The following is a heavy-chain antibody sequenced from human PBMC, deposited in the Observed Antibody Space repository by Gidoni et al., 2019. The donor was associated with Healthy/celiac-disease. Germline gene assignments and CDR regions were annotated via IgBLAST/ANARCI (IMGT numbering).Heavy chain of an antibody. V-gene: IGHV4-4*07. CDR2: IYTSGST. CDR3: AREVGDFWSGYYSYYYMDV. Sequence: QVQLQESGPGLVKPSETLSLTCTVSGGSISSYYWSWIRQPAGKGLEWIGRIYTSGSTNYNPSLKSRVTMSVDTSKNQFSLKLSSVTAADTAVYYCAREVGDFWSGYYSYYYMDVWGKGTTVTVSS. D-gene: IGHD3-3*01. CDR1: GGSISSYY. J-gene: IGHJ6*03.